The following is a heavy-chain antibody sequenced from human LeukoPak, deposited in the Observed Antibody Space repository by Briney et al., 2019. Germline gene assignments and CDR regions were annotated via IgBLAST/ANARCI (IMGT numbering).Heavy chain of an antibody. D-gene: IGHD3-10*01. CDR3: ARLVAGGFDY. V-gene: IGHV4-59*08. CDR2: IYYSGSP. CDR1: GGSISSYY. Sequence: SETLSLTCTVSGGSISSYYWSWIRQPPGKGLEWIGYIYYSGSPNYNPSLKSRVTISVDTSKNQFSLKLSSVTAADTAVYYCARLVAGGFDYWGQGTLVTVSS. J-gene: IGHJ4*02.